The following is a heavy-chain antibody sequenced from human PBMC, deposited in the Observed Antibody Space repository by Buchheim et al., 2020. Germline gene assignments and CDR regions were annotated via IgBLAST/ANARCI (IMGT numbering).Heavy chain of an antibody. J-gene: IGHJ3*01. V-gene: IGHV3-48*02. CDR2: ITSNSRTT. D-gene: IGHD3-22*01. Sequence: EVQLVESGGGLVQPGGYLRLSCVASGFTLSSNSMNWVRKAPGKGLEWVSYITSNSRTTKYADSVKGRFTISRDNAKNSLYLQMNSLRDEDTAVYYCARGNEYSSAYNDVFDVWGQGT. CDR3: ARGNEYSSAYNDVFDV. CDR1: GFTLSSNS.